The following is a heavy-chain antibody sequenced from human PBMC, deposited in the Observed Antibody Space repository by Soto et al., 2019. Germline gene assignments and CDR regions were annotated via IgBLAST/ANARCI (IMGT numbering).Heavy chain of an antibody. J-gene: IGHJ4*02. CDR2: IHAGNGNT. Sequence: ASVKVSCKASGYTFSSYAIHWVCQAPGQGLEWMGWIHAGNGNTKYSQSFQGRVTISRDTSATTAYMELNSLRSEDTAVYYCARGVAFLDYWGQGTLVTVSS. CDR1: GYTFSSYA. CDR3: ARGVAFLDY. V-gene: IGHV1-3*01. D-gene: IGHD2-15*01.